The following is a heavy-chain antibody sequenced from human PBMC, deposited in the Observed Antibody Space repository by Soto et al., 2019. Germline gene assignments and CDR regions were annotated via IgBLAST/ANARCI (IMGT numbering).Heavy chain of an antibody. J-gene: IGHJ5*02. CDR1: GGSISSGGYY. CDR3: SRVSVSGYYKYNWFDP. CDR2: IYYTGST. V-gene: IGHV4-31*03. Sequence: SETLSLTCTVSGGSISSGGYYWSWIRQHPGKGLEWIGYIYYTGSTYYNPSLKSRGTISIDTYKKQFSLKLSSVTAAVTAVYYCSRVSVSGYYKYNWFDPWGQGTLVTVSS. D-gene: IGHD3-3*01.